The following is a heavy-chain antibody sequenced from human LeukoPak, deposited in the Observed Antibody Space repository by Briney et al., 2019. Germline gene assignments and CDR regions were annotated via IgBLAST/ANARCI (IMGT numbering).Heavy chain of an antibody. J-gene: IGHJ4*02. V-gene: IGHV3-11*05. CDR3: ARGGGGYNYHDY. D-gene: IGHD5-24*01. CDR1: GFTCSYYY. CDR2: ISSSSSYT. Sequence: PGGSVILSAAASGFTCSYYYRRWIRQAPGQGLEWVSYISSSSSYTNYADSVKGRFTISRDNAKNSLYLQMNSLRAEDTAVYYCARGGGGYNYHDYWGQGTLVTVSS.